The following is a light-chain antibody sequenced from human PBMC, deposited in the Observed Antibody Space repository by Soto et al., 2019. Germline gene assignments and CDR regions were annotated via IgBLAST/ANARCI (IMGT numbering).Light chain of an antibody. CDR2: SNN. V-gene: IGLV1-44*01. J-gene: IGLJ2*01. Sequence: QSALTQPASVSGTPGQRVTISCSGSSSNIGSNTVNWYQQLPGTAPKLVIYSNNQRPSGVPDRFSGSKSGTSASLAISGLQSEDEADYYCVAWDDSLNGYVVFGGGTQLTVL. CDR1: SSNIGSNT. CDR3: VAWDDSLNGYVV.